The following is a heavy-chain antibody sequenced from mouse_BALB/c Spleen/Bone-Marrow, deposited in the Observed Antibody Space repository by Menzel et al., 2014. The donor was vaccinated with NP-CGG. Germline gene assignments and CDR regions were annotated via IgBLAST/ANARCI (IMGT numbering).Heavy chain of an antibody. CDR1: GYTFTGYW. CDR3: ARTYYDYDWFAY. CDR2: INPSNGRT. V-gene: IGHV1S81*02. J-gene: IGHJ3*01. Sequence: QVQLQQSGAELVKPGASVRLSCKASGYTFTGYWMHWVKQRPGQGLEWIGEINPSNGRTNYNEKFKSMATLTVDKSSSTAYMQLSSLTSEDSAVFYCARTYYDYDWFAYWGQGTLVTVSA. D-gene: IGHD2-4*01.